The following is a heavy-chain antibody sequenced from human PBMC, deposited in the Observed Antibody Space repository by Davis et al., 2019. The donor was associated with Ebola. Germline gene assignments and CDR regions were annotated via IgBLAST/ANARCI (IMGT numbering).Heavy chain of an antibody. J-gene: IGHJ3*02. D-gene: IGHD3-3*01. CDR2: IFPGDSDI. CDR1: GYSFTKYW. V-gene: IGHV5-51*01. Sequence: GESLKISCKGSGYSFTKYWIVWVRQMPGKGLECMGIIFPGDSDIRYSPSFQGQVTISADKSISTAYLQWSSLKASDTAMYYCARLMDYDFWSGYPPEAFDIWGQGTMVTVSS. CDR3: ARLMDYDFWSGYPPEAFDI.